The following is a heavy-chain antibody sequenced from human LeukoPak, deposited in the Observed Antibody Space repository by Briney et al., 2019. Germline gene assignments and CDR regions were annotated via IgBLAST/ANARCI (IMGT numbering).Heavy chain of an antibody. J-gene: IGHJ6*02. CDR3: ARDGDCSSTSCYGSTEYYGMDV. Sequence: GALRLSCAASGFTFSSYAMSWVRQAPGKGLEWVSAISGSGGSTYYADSVKGRFTISRDNAKNSLYLQMNSLRAEDTAVYYCARDGDCSSTSCYGSTEYYGMDVWGQGTTVTVSS. D-gene: IGHD2-2*03. CDR1: GFTFSSYA. CDR2: ISGSGGST. V-gene: IGHV3-23*01.